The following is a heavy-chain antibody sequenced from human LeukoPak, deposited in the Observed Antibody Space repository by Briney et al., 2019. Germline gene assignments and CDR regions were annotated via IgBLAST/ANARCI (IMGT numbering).Heavy chain of an antibody. CDR2: IYYSGST. J-gene: IGHJ5*02. V-gene: IGHV4-39*01. CDR1: GGSISSSSYY. Sequence: SETLSLTCTVSGGSISSSSYYWGWIRQPPGKGLEWIGSIYYSGSTYYNPSLKSRVTISVDTSKNQFSLKLSSVTAADTAVYYCARRAGGSSSSWYVPYDWFDPWGQGTLVTVSS. CDR3: ARRAGGSSSSWYVPYDWFDP. D-gene: IGHD6-13*01.